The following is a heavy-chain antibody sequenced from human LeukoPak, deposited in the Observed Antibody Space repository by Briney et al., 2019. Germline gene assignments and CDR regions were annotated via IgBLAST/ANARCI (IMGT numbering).Heavy chain of an antibody. CDR3: ARGPGYFQH. CDR2: TYYRSKWFS. Sequence: SQTLSLTCAISGDSVSSNSAAWNWIRQSPSRGLEGLGRTYYRSKWFSRYAVSVKSRITPNADTSKNQFSLQLNSVTPDDTAVYYCARGPGYFQHWGQGTLVTVSS. J-gene: IGHJ1*01. V-gene: IGHV6-1*01. CDR1: GDSVSSNSAA.